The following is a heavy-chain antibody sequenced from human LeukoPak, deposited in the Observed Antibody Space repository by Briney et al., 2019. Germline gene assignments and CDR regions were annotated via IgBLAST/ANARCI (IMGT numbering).Heavy chain of an antibody. CDR1: GGSISSYY. V-gene: IGHV4-59*01. J-gene: IGHJ5*02. CDR2: IYYTGTS. Sequence: PSETLSLTCTVSGGSISSYYWSWIRQPPGKGLEWIGYIYYTGTSNYNPSLKSRVTISLDMSKNQLSLELSSVIAADTAVYCTRDRRDGYNPWGQGILVTVSS. D-gene: IGHD5-24*01. CDR3: TRDRRDGYNP.